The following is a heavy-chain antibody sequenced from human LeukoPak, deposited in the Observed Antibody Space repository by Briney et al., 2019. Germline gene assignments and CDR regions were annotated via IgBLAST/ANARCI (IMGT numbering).Heavy chain of an antibody. V-gene: IGHV3-48*01. Sequence: PGGSLRLSCAASGFTFNSYGMIWVRQAPGKGLEWVSYISSSSSTINYAVSVRGRFTISRDNAKNSLYLQMNSLRVEDTAVYCCARETVGIVYWGQGTLVTVSS. CDR3: ARETVGIVY. CDR1: GFTFNSYG. D-gene: IGHD4-23*01. J-gene: IGHJ4*02. CDR2: ISSSSSTI.